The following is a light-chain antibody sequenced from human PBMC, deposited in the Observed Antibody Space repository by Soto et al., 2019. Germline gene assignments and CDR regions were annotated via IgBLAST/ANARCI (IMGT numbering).Light chain of an antibody. Sequence: EIVMTQXPGXXXXSXXXRXPPXXXASQNIITNLAWYQQKPGQAPSLLIYGAFTRATGIPARFSGTGSGTEFTLTISSLQSEDFALYYCQQYNDWPLTFGQGTKVDIK. J-gene: IGKJ1*01. V-gene: IGKV3-15*01. CDR1: QNIITN. CDR2: GAF. CDR3: QQYNDWPLT.